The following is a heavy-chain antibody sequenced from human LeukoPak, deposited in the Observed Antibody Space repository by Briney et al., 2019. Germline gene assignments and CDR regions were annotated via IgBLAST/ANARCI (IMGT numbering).Heavy chain of an antibody. D-gene: IGHD3/OR15-3a*01. CDR2: IYYSGST. Sequence: TSETLSLTCTVSGGSISSSSYYWGWIRQPPGKGLEWIGSIYYSGSTYYNPSLKSRVTISVDTSKNQFSLKLSSVTAADTAVYYCARGDWGDNWFDPWGQGTLVTVSS. V-gene: IGHV4-39*01. CDR3: ARGDWGDNWFDP. CDR1: GGSISSSSYY. J-gene: IGHJ5*02.